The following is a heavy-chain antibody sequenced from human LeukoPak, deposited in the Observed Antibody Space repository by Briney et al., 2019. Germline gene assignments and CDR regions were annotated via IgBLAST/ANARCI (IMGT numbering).Heavy chain of an antibody. CDR2: INPNSGGT. D-gene: IGHD3-9*01. CDR1: GYTFTGYY. Sequence: ASVKVSCKASGYTFTGYYIHWVRQAPGQGLEWMGRINPNSGGTNYAQKFQGRVTMTRDTSISTAYMELSRLRSDDTAVYYCAANLRYDILTGYQSPFDYWGQGTLVTVSS. CDR3: AANLRYDILTGYQSPFDY. J-gene: IGHJ4*02. V-gene: IGHV1-2*06.